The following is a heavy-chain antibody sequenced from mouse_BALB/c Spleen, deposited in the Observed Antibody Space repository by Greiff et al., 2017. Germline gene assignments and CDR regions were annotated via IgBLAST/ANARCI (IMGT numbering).Heavy chain of an antibody. CDR3: TRDYYGSSYGYFDY. J-gene: IGHJ2*01. Sequence: EVKLVESGGGLVKPGGSLKLSCAASGFTFSSYTMSWVRQTPEKRLEWVATISSGGSYTYYPDSVKGRFTISRDNAKNTLYLQMSSLKSEDTAMYYCTRDYYGSSYGYFDYWGQGTTLTVSS. D-gene: IGHD1-1*01. CDR1: GFTFSSYT. CDR2: ISSGGSYT. V-gene: IGHV5-6-4*01.